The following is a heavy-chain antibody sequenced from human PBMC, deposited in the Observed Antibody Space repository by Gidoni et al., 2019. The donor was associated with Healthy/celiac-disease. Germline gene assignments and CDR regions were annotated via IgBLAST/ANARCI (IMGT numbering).Heavy chain of an antibody. D-gene: IGHD6-19*01. CDR3: AKDPRAVAGTKTGLHFDY. CDR2: ISGSGGST. J-gene: IGHJ4*02. CDR1: GFTFSSYA. V-gene: IGHV3-23*01. Sequence: EVQLLESGGGLVQPGGSLRLSCAASGFTFSSYAMSWVRQAPGKGLEWVSAISGSGGSTYYADSVKGRFTISRDNSKNTLYLQMNSLRAEDTAVYYCAKDPRAVAGTKTGLHFDYWGQGTLVTVSS.